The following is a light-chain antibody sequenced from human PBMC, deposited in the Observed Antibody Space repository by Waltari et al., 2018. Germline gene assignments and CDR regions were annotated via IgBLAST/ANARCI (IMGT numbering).Light chain of an antibody. CDR1: SSDVGIYNY. Sequence: QSALTQPASVPGSPGHSITISCPGHSSDVGIYNYGSWYQQYPGKAPKLIIYDVFQRPSGVSNRFSGSKSGNTASLTISGLQTEDEGDYYCNSYTGSSSWVFGGGTKLTVL. CDR2: DVF. V-gene: IGLV2-14*03. J-gene: IGLJ3*02. CDR3: NSYTGSSSWV.